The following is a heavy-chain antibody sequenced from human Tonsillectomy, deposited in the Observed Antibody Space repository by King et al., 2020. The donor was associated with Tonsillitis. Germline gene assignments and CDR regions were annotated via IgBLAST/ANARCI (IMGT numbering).Heavy chain of an antibody. Sequence: QLQESGPGVVKPSETLSLTCTVSGGSISSSDHYWAWIRQPPGKGLEWIGYMYYSGTIFYNPSLKSRITISGGTSENRFSLKLSSVTAADTAVYFCARSVSGSFDYWRRGARVTVSS. CDR3: ARSVSGSFDY. CDR1: GGSISSSDHY. V-gene: IGHV4-39*01. D-gene: IGHD1-26*01. CDR2: MYYSGTI. J-gene: IGHJ4*02.